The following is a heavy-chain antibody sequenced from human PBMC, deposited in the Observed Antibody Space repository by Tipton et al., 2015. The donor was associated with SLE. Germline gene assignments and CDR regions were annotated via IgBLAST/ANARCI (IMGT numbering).Heavy chain of an antibody. CDR2: INPSGGST. Sequence: QLVQSGAEVKKPGASVKVSCKASGYTFSSYYMHWVRQAPGQGLEWMGIINPSGGSTSYAQKFQGRVTMTSDTSTSTVYMELSSLRSEDSAVYYCAREDSSRVGGNWFDPWGQGTLVTVSS. CDR3: AREDSSRVGGNWFDP. J-gene: IGHJ5*02. V-gene: IGHV1-46*01. D-gene: IGHD6-19*01. CDR1: GYTFSSYY.